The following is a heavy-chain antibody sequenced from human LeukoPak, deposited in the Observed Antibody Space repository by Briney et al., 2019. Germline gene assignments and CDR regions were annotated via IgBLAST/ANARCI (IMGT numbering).Heavy chain of an antibody. CDR3: AREASYSGSWWYFDH. J-gene: IGHJ4*02. Sequence: PGGSLRLSCAASGFTVSSKYISWVRQAPGKGLEWVSVIYDGGSADYADSVKGRFTISRDNSKSKVYLQTNSLRVEDTAVYYCAREASYSGSWWYFDHWGQGTLVTVSS. V-gene: IGHV3-66*01. D-gene: IGHD6-13*01. CDR2: IYDGGSA. CDR1: GFTVSSKY.